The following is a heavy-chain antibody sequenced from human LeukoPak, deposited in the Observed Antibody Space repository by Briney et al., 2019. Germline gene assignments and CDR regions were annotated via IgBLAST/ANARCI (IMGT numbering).Heavy chain of an antibody. J-gene: IGHJ5*01. CDR2: ISGSGGST. V-gene: IGHV3-23*01. D-gene: IGHD3-3*01. CDR1: GFTFSSYA. Sequence: GGSPRLSCAASGFTFSSYAMSWVRQAPGKGLEWVSAISGSGGSTYYADSVKGRFTTSRDNSKNTLYLQMNSLRADDTAVYYCAKAEWFYYFDFWGQGTLVTVSS. CDR3: AKAEWFYYFDF.